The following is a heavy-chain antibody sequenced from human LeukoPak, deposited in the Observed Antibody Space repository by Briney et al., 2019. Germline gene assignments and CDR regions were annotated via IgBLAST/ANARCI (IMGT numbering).Heavy chain of an antibody. CDR3: ARAYHPYYDFWSGYLTAYYYYMDV. CDR1: GFTFSGYA. D-gene: IGHD3-3*01. V-gene: IGHV3-30*01. CDR2: ISYDGSNK. J-gene: IGHJ6*03. Sequence: GRSLRLSCAASGFTFSGYAMHWVRQAPGKGLEWVAVISYDGSNKYYADSVKGRFTISRDNSKNTLYLQMNSLRAEDTAVYYCARAYHPYYDFWSGYLTAYYYYMDVWGKGTTVTVSS.